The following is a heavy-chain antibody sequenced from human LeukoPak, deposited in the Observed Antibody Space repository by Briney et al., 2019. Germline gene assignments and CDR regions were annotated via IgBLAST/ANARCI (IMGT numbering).Heavy chain of an antibody. J-gene: IGHJ4*02. V-gene: IGHV4-59*08. CDR3: ARHGGSYSFDS. CDR1: GGSISSYY. Sequence: SETLSLTCSVSGGSISSYYWSWIRQPPGRGLEWIGYIYYSGSANYNSSLKSRVTISIDTSKNHFSLKVSSVSAADTAVYYCARHGGSYSFDSWGQGTLVTVSS. D-gene: IGHD1-26*01. CDR2: IYYSGSA.